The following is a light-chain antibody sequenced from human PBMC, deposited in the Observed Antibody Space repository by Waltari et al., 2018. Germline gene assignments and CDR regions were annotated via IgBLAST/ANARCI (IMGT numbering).Light chain of an antibody. CDR1: TSDIGNHDY. CDR3: SSYTGSSTLLV. V-gene: IGLV2-14*01. CDR2: EGT. Sequence: LTQPASVSGSPGQSITISCTGTTSDIGNHDYVSWYQQHPGKAPKLLIYEGTNRPSGVSTRFSGSKSGSTASLTISGLQADDEAHYYCSSYTGSSTLLVFGGGTDLTVL. J-gene: IGLJ2*01.